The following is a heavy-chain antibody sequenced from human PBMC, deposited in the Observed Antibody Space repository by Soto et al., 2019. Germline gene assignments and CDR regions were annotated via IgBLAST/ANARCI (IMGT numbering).Heavy chain of an antibody. Sequence: ASVKVSCKASGYTFTSYGISWVRQAPGQGLEWMGWISAYNGNTNYAQKLQGRVTMTTDTSTSTAYMELRSLRSDDTAVYYCARSAGNYGIYYYYYMDVWGKGTTVTVSS. V-gene: IGHV1-18*01. CDR2: ISAYNGNT. D-gene: IGHD4-17*01. CDR3: ARSAGNYGIYYYYYMDV. CDR1: GYTFTSYG. J-gene: IGHJ6*03.